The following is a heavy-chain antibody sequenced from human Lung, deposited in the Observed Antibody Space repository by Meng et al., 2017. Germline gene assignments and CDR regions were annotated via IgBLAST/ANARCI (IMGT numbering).Heavy chain of an antibody. J-gene: IGHJ4*02. Sequence: VWLVRSGAEVKKPRVSVQVSCKASGYTFPDYGLHWVRRAPGQGLEWMGRINPKSGDTHYAQRFQGRVTMTGDTSISTAYMELSGLRSDDTAMYYCARDEDISAAGKLFGDYWGQGTLVTVSS. V-gene: IGHV1-2*06. CDR2: INPKSGDT. CDR3: ARDEDISAAGKLFGDY. CDR1: GYTFPDYG. D-gene: IGHD6-13*01.